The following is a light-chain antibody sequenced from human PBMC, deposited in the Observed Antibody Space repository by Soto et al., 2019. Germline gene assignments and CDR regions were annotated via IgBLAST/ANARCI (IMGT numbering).Light chain of an antibody. CDR3: QQYNSYSWT. CDR1: QSITKW. Sequence: DIQMTQSPSTLSASVGDRFIITCRASQSITKWLAWYKQQPGKAPNLLIYDASSLETGVPSRFSGSGSGTEFTLTISSLQPDDFATYYCQQYNSYSWTFGQGTKVDIK. J-gene: IGKJ1*01. CDR2: DAS. V-gene: IGKV1-5*01.